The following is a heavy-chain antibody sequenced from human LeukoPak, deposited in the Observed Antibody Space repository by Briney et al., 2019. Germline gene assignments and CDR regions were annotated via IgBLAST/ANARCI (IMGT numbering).Heavy chain of an antibody. D-gene: IGHD3-3*01. V-gene: IGHV3-66*02. CDR3: ARDRVTINKDDAFDI. CDR1: GFTVSSNY. CDR2: IYSGGST. Sequence: GGSLRLSCAASGFTVSSNYMGWVRQAPGKGLEWVSVIYSGGSTYYADSVKGRFTISRDNSKNTLYLQMNSLRAEDTAVYYCARDRVTINKDDAFDIWGQGTMVTVSS. J-gene: IGHJ3*02.